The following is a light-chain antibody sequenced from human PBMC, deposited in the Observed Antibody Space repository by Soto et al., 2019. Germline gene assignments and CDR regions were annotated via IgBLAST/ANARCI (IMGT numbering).Light chain of an antibody. CDR2: GAS. Sequence: EIVLTQSPGTLSLSPGERATLSCRASQSVRGNYLAWYQQKPGQAPRLLIYGASSRATGIPDRFSGTGSGTHFTLTISRLELEDFALYYCQQYGGSSYTFGQGTNLEIK. V-gene: IGKV3-20*01. J-gene: IGKJ2*01. CDR1: QSVRGNY. CDR3: QQYGGSSYT.